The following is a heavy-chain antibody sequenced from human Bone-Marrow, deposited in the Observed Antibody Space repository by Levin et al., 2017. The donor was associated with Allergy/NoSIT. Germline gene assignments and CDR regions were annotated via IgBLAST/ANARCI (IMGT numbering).Heavy chain of an antibody. J-gene: IGHJ5*01. CDR3: ARGGYSSSCAPYSWFDS. V-gene: IGHV1-8*01. D-gene: IGHD6-13*01. CDR2: MNPDSGNT. CDR1: GYTFTTYN. Sequence: ASVKVSCKASGYTFTTYNINWVRQATGQGLEWMGWMNPDSGNTGYVQNFQGRVTMTRNTSISTAYMELTSLRSDDTAVYFCARGGYSSSCAPYSWFDSWGQGTLVTVSS.